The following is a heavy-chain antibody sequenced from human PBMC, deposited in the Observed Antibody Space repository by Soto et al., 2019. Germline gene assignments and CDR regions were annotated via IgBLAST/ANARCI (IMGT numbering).Heavy chain of an antibody. CDR2: ISYSGNT. Sequence: PSETLSLTCIVSDNSISSYYWSWIRQPPGKGLEWIGYISYSGNTNYNPSLKSRVSISVDTSKNQFSLKLSSVTAADTAVYYCASGEMTTIVDYYKHYAMDVWGQGTTVTVSS. J-gene: IGHJ6*02. CDR1: DNSISSYY. V-gene: IGHV4-59*13. D-gene: IGHD3-10*01. CDR3: ASGEMTTIVDYYKHYAMDV.